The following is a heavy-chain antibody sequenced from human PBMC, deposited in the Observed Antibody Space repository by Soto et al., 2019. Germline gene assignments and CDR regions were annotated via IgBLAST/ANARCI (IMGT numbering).Heavy chain of an antibody. CDR1: GYSFTSYW. V-gene: IGHV5-10-1*01. CDR2: IDPSDSYT. CDR3: AGGMTTCAHMDV. J-gene: IGHJ6*02. D-gene: IGHD4-17*01. Sequence: PGESLKISCKGSGYSFTSYWISWVRQMPGKGLEWMGRIDPSDSYTNYSPSFQGHVTISADKSISTAYLQWSSLKASDTAMYYCAGGMTTCAHMDVWGQGTTVTVSS.